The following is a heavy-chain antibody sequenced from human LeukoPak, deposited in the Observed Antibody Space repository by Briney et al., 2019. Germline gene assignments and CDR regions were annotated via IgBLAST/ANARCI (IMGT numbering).Heavy chain of an antibody. D-gene: IGHD6-13*01. V-gene: IGHV1-18*04. CDR1: GYTFTSYG. CDR2: ISAYNSNK. Sequence: ASVKVSCKASGYTFTSYGISWVRQAPGQGLEWVAWISAYNSNKNSAEKFQGRVTMTIDTSTSTAYMELRSLRSDDTAVYYCARVGIAAARDDAFDIWGQGTMVTVSS. CDR3: ARVGIAAARDDAFDI. J-gene: IGHJ3*02.